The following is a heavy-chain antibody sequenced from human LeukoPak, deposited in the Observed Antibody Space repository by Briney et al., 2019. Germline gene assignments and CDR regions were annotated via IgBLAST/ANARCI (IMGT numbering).Heavy chain of an antibody. Sequence: PSETLSLTCTVSGGSISSYYWSWIRQPAGKGLVWIGHIYNSGSTNYNPSLKGRVTMSVATSKNQFSLHLSSVTAADTAVYYCARSAFLVTAPGLYYFDYWGQGTLVAVSS. CDR2: IYNSGST. V-gene: IGHV4-4*07. D-gene: IGHD6-13*01. CDR1: GGSISSYY. J-gene: IGHJ4*02. CDR3: ARSAFLVTAPGLYYFDY.